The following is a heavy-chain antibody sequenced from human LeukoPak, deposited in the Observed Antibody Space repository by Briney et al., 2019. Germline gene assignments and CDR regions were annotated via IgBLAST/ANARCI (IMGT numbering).Heavy chain of an antibody. Sequence: GESLKISCKGSGYSFTSYWIGWVRQMPGKGLEWMGIIYPGDSDTRYSPSFQGQVTISADKSISTAYLHWSSLQASDTALYYCARNRRDSYETWFAPCGQGTLVTVSS. V-gene: IGHV5-51*01. CDR1: GYSFTSYW. D-gene: IGHD3-3*01. J-gene: IGHJ5*02. CDR3: ARNRRDSYETWFAP. CDR2: IYPGDSDT.